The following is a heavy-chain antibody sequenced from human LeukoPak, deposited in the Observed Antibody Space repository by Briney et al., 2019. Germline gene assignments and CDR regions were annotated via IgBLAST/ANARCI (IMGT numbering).Heavy chain of an antibody. CDR1: GYTFSNYG. V-gene: IGHV1-18*01. CDR2: INPYNINT. D-gene: IGHD1-14*01. Sequence: GASVKVSCKASGYTFSNYGVNWVRQAPGQGLEWMGWINPYNINTLYSARFQGRVIMTRDTSTSTVYMELRGLRSDGTAVYFCAREDRNAFDIWGQGTMITVSS. J-gene: IGHJ3*02. CDR3: AREDRNAFDI.